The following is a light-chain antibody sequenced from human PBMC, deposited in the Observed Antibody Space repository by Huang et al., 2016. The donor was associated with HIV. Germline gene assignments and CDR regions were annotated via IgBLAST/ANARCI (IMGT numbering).Light chain of an antibody. V-gene: IGKV1-5*01. J-gene: IGKJ1*01. CDR1: QSISSW. Sequence: DIQMTQSPSTLSASVGDRVTITCRASQSISSWLAWYQQKPGKALKLLIYDASSLESGVPSRFSGSGSGTEFTRTISSLQPDNFATYDCQQYNSYPWTFGQGTKVEIK. CDR3: QQYNSYPWT. CDR2: DAS.